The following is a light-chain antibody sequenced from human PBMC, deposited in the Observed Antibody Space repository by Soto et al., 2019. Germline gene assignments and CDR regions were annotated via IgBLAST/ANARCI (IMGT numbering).Light chain of an antibody. CDR1: QSVSSSY. V-gene: IGKV3-20*01. J-gene: IGKJ3*01. CDR2: GAS. Sequence: EIVLTQSPGTLSLSPGERATLSCRASQSVSSSYLAWYQQKPGQAPRLLIYGASSRATGIPDRFSGSGSGTDFTLTISRLEPEDFEVYYCQQYGSSPRFTFGPGTKVDI. CDR3: QQYGSSPRFT.